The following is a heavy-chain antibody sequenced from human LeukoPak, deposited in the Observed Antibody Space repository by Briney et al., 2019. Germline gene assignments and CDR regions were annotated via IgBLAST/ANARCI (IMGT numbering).Heavy chain of an antibody. CDR3: ASGYSNYGYYYGMDV. CDR1: GDSITSDNYF. D-gene: IGHD4-11*01. V-gene: IGHV4-30-4*02. CDR2: IYYSGRT. J-gene: IGHJ6*02. Sequence: PSETLSLTCTVSGDSITSDNYFWSWVRQPPGKGLEWIGYIYYSGRTYYNPSLESRLIISVDTSKNQFSLRLNSVTAADTAVYYCASGYSNYGYYYGMDVWGQGTTVTVSS.